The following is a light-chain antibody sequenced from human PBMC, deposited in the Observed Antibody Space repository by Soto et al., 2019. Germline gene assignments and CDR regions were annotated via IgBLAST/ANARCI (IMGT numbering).Light chain of an antibody. Sequence: DIVLTQSPGTLSLSPGDRATLSCRACQSVSGTHLAWYQQKPGQAPRLLIYGASSRATGIPDRFSGRGSGTDFTLTISRLEPEDFAVYYCQQYGSSSTFGQGTKVDI. CDR2: GAS. V-gene: IGKV3-20*01. CDR3: QQYGSSST. CDR1: QSVSGTH. J-gene: IGKJ1*01.